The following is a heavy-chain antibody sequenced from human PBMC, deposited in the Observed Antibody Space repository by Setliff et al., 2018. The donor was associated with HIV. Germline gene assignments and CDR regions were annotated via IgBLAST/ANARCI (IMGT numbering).Heavy chain of an antibody. D-gene: IGHD1-26*01. V-gene: IGHV1-8*02. CDR2: MNPNSGNT. Sequence: GASVKVSCKASGYTFTDYYMHWVRQAPGQGLEWMGWMNPNSGNTGYAQKFQGRLTMTRNTSISTVNMELSSLRSEDTAVYYCARVPPRWGATRDYWGQGTLVTVSS. J-gene: IGHJ4*02. CDR1: GYTFTDYY. CDR3: ARVPPRWGATRDY.